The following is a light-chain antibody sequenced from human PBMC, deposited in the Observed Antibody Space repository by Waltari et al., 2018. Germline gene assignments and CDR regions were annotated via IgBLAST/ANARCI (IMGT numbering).Light chain of an antibody. Sequence: ETVLTQSPVTLSLSPGEGATLSCKASQSVGSSVAWYQQKPGQAPRRIIYNASNRAAGSPARFSGSGSGTDFTLTISRLEPEDFAVYYCQQRSNWNTFGQGTKLEIK. CDR2: NAS. V-gene: IGKV3-11*01. J-gene: IGKJ2*01. CDR1: QSVGSS. CDR3: QQRSNWNT.